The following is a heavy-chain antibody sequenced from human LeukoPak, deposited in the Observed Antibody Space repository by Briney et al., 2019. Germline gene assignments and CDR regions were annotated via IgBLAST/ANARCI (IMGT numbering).Heavy chain of an antibody. CDR3: ARHPNYYYYYMDV. Sequence: SETLSLTCTVSGGSISSSSYYWGWLRQPPGKGLEWIGSIYHSGSTYYNPSLKSRVTISVDTSKNQFSLKLSSVTAAYTAVYYCARHPNYYYYYMDVWGKGTTVTISS. CDR1: GGSISSSSYY. V-gene: IGHV4-39*01. CDR2: IYHSGST. J-gene: IGHJ6*03.